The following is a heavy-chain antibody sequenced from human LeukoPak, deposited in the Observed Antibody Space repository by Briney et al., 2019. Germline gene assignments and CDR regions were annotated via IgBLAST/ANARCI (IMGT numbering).Heavy chain of an antibody. CDR2: ISGNWGST. Sequence: SGGSLSLYCSASGFTFSSYAMHWVRHAQGPGLEYDSAISGNWGSTYYADSVRGRFTISRDNSKNTLYLQMNSLRVEDKAVYYCVKESRTYYSYDMDVWGQGTTVTVSS. V-gene: IGHV3-64D*06. CDR1: GFTFSSYA. J-gene: IGHJ6*02. CDR3: VKESRTYYSYDMDV.